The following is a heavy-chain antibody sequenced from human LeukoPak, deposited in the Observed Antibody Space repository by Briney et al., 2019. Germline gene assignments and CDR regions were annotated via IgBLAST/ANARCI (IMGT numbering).Heavy chain of an antibody. Sequence: GGSLRFSCAASGFTFSSYWMSGVRQAPGKGLEWVANIKQDGSEKYYVDSVKGRFTISRDNAKNSLYLQMNSLRAEDTAVYYCARDDCSSISCYHNWFDPWGQGTLVTVSS. CDR1: GFTFSSYW. CDR2: IKQDGSEK. CDR3: ARDDCSSISCYHNWFDP. V-gene: IGHV3-7*01. J-gene: IGHJ5*02. D-gene: IGHD2-2*01.